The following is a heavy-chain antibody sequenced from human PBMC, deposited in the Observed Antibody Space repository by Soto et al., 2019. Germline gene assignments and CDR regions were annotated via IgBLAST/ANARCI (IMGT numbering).Heavy chain of an antibody. CDR2: IYYSGST. CDR3: ARDSSGYCSGGSCDKHFDI. J-gene: IGHJ3*02. D-gene: IGHD2-15*01. Sequence: SETLSLTCTVSGGSISSYYWSWIRQPPGKGLEWIGYIYYSGSTNYNPSLKSRVTISVDTSKNQFSLKLSSVTAADTAVYYCARDSSGYCSGGSCDKHFDIWGQGTMVTVSS. CDR1: GGSISSYY. V-gene: IGHV4-59*01.